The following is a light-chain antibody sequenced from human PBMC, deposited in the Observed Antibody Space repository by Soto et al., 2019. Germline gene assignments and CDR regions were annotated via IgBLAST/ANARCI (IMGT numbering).Light chain of an antibody. Sequence: EFVLTQSPGTLSLSPGARATLSCRARQTVRNNYLAWYQQKPGQAPRLLIYDASSRATGTPDRFSGGGSGTDFTLTISRLEPEDFAVYYCQQFSSYPLTFGGGTKVDIK. CDR3: QQFSSYPLT. V-gene: IGKV3-20*01. CDR2: DAS. CDR1: QTVRNNY. J-gene: IGKJ4*01.